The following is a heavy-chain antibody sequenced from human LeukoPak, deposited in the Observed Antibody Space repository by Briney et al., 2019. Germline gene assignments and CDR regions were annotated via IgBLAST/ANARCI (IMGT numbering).Heavy chain of an antibody. CDR2: INQDGSET. J-gene: IGHJ4*02. CDR1: RFTSSISW. Sequence: VRSLRLSCAPSRFTSSISWTKCIPDAPQERLECAAKINQDGSETYYVDSVKGRFTISRDNAKNSLYLQMNSLRHEDTAVYYCTRDGPGPDYCSGGYCYSLHWGQGALVNVSS. V-gene: IGHV3-7*01. CDR3: TRDGPGPDYCSGGYCYSLH. D-gene: IGHD2-15*01.